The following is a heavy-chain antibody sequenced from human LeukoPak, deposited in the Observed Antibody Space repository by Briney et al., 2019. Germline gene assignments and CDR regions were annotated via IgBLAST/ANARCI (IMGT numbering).Heavy chain of an antibody. CDR1: GFTFSSYT. Sequence: NPGGSLRLSCAASGFTFSSYTMNWVRQAPGKGLEWVSSISSSSSHIYYADSVKGRFTISRDNAKSSLYLQMNSLRAEDTAVYYCARDPYSGSYGADYYYYMDVWGKGTTVTVSS. CDR3: ARDPYSGSYGADYYYYMDV. CDR2: ISSSSSHI. V-gene: IGHV3-21*01. D-gene: IGHD1-26*01. J-gene: IGHJ6*03.